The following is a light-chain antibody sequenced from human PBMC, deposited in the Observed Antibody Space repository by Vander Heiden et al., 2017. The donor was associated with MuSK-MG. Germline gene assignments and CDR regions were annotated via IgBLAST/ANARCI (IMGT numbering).Light chain of an antibody. CDR1: QDINNY. CDR2: AAS. V-gene: IGKV1-33*01. Sequence: IQMTQSPSSLSASVGDRVTITCQASQDINNYINWYQHKPGKAPKVLIYAASNLETGIPSRFSGSGSGTDFTFTISSLQAEDVATYYCQQYGSLSLSFGGEAKVEI. J-gene: IGKJ4*01. CDR3: QQYGSLSLS.